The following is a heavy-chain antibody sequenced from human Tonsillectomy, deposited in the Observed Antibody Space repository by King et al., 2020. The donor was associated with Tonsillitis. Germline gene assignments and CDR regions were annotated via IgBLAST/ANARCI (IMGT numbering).Heavy chain of an antibody. V-gene: IGHV3-7*01. J-gene: IGHJ4*02. CDR2: IKEDGSET. CDR3: VRGTTIPGTDY. Sequence: QLVQSGGGLVQPGGSLRLSCAASGLTFNSYWMNWFRQAPGKGLEWVANIKEDGSETYYLGSVRGRFTISRDNANNSLSLQMNSLRAEDTAVYYCVRGTTIPGTDYWGQGTLVIVSS. CDR1: GLTFNSYW. D-gene: IGHD2/OR15-2a*01.